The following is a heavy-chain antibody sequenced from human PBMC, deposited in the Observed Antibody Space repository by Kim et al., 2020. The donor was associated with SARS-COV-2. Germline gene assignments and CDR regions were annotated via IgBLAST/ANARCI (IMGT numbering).Heavy chain of an antibody. D-gene: IGHD1-1*01. V-gene: IGHV3-9*01. CDR1: GSSFGDYA. Sequence: GGSLRLSCAASGSSFGDYAMHWVRQAPGKGLEWVSGISRDSGQIAYGDSVKGRFTVSRDNAKSSLYLQMNSLRVEDTAFYYCANNWNFDNWGQGTLVTVSS. J-gene: IGHJ4*02. CDR3: ANNWNFDN. CDR2: ISRDSGQI.